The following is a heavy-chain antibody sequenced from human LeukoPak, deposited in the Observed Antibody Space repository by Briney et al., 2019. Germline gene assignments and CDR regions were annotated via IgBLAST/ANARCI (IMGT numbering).Heavy chain of an antibody. CDR1: GGSISSYY. J-gene: IGHJ4*02. D-gene: IGHD4-11*01. CDR2: IYYSGST. V-gene: IGHV4-59*08. CDR3: ARLKYSNYDYYFDY. Sequence: SETLSLTCTVSGGSISSYYWSWIRQPPGKGLEWIGYIYYSGSTNYNPSLKSRVTISVDTSKNQFSLKLSSVTAADTAVYYCARLKYSNYDYYFDYWGQGTLVTVSS.